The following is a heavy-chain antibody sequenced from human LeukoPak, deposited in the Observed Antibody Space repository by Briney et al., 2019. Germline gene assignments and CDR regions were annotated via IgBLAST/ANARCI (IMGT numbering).Heavy chain of an antibody. CDR3: ARAGATGKSQFDY. Sequence: SSETLSLTCSVSGASISSYYWSWIRQPAGKGLEWIGRIYSSGSTNYNPSLESRVTMSVDTSKNQFSLKLNSVTAADTAVYYCARAGATGKSQFDYWGQGTLVTVSS. CDR2: IYSSGST. D-gene: IGHD1-1*01. J-gene: IGHJ4*02. CDR1: GASISSYY. V-gene: IGHV4-4*07.